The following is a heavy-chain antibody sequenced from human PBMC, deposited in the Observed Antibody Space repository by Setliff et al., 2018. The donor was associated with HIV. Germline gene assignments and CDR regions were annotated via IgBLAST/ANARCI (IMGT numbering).Heavy chain of an antibody. V-gene: IGHV4-39*01. J-gene: IGHJ3*02. Sequence: KTSETLSLTCTVSGDSISSSTFYWGWIRQPPGKGLEWIGSIYYSGTTYYNPSLKSRVAISVDTSKNQFSLKLSSVTAADTAVYYCARPRLRGSGAFDIWGQGTMVNVSS. CDR1: GDSISSSTFY. D-gene: IGHD2-21*01. CDR2: IYYSGTT. CDR3: ARPRLRGSGAFDI.